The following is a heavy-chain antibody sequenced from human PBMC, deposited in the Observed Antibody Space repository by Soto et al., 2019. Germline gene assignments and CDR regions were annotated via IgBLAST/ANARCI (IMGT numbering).Heavy chain of an antibody. CDR3: ARVGILAHPTGQVNDF. CDR2: ISSGGDTT. V-gene: IGHV3-48*03. CDR1: GFSFSSFE. D-gene: IGHD6-6*01. Sequence: EVQLVESGGGLVQPGGSLRLSCAVSGFSFSSFEMNWVRQAPGKGLEWLSYISSGGDTTFYADSVKGRFTTSRDNAKNSLFLQTHSLRAEDTAIYYRARVGILAHPTGQVNDFWGQGTLVTVSS. J-gene: IGHJ4*02.